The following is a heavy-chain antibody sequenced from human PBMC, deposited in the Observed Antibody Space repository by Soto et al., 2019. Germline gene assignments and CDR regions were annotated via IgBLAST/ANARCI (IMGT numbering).Heavy chain of an antibody. Sequence: SETLSLTCTVSGGSISSSSYYWGWIRQPPGKGLEWIGSIYYSGSTYYNPSLKSRVTISVDTSKNQFSLKLSSVTAADTAVYYCARGRGIAVNYYFDYWGQGTLVTVSS. D-gene: IGHD6-19*01. J-gene: IGHJ4*02. V-gene: IGHV4-39*01. CDR1: GGSISSSSYY. CDR3: ARGRGIAVNYYFDY. CDR2: IYYSGST.